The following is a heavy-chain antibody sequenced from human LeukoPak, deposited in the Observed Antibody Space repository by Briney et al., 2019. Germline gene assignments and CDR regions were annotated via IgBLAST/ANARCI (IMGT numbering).Heavy chain of an antibody. CDR1: GGSISSSSYY. D-gene: IGHD2-15*01. CDR3: ARRYCSGGSCYSENDYMDV. V-gene: IGHV4-39*01. CDR2: IYYSGST. J-gene: IGHJ6*03. Sequence: SETLSLTCTVSGGSISSSSYYWGWIRQPPGKGLEWIGSIYYSGSTYYNPSLKSRVTISVDTSKNQFSRKLRSVTAADTAVYYCARRYCSGGSCYSENDYMDVWGKGTTVTVSS.